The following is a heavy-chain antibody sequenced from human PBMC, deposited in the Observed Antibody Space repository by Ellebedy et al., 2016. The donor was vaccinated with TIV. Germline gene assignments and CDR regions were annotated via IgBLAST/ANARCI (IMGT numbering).Heavy chain of an antibody. CDR1: GFPFSSFW. Sequence: GESLKISCAASGFPFSSFWMSWVRQAPGKGLEWVANTKEDGSEKYYGDSVKGRFTISRDKSKNTLSLQMNSLRAEDTAVYYCARRIAARPDYYYAMDVWGQGTTVTVAS. CDR3: ARRIAARPDYYYAMDV. J-gene: IGHJ6*02. D-gene: IGHD6-6*01. V-gene: IGHV3-7*01. CDR2: TKEDGSEK.